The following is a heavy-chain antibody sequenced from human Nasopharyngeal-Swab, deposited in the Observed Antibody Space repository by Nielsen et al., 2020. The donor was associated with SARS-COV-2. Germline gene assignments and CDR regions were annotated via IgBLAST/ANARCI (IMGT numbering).Heavy chain of an antibody. CDR2: ISAYNGNT. Sequence: ASVKVSCKASGYTFTSYGISWVRQAPGQGLEWMGWISAYNGNTNYAQKLQGRVTMTTDTSTGTAYMELRSLRSDDTAVYYCARDSDDFWSVKNWGYYYYYGMDVWGQGTTVTVSS. CDR3: ARDSDDFWSVKNWGYYYYYGMDV. D-gene: IGHD3-3*01. CDR1: GYTFTSYG. V-gene: IGHV1-18*01. J-gene: IGHJ6*02.